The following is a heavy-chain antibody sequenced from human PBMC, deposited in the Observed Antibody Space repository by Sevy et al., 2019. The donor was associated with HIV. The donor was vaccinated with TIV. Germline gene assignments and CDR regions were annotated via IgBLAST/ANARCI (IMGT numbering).Heavy chain of an antibody. CDR2: ISAYNGNT. Sequence: ASVKVSCEASGYTFTSYGISWARQAPGQGLEWMGWISAYNGNTNYAQKLQGRVTMTTDTSTSTAYMELRSLRSDDTAEYYCAGDAALREGYNPPLYYYYGMDVWGQGTTVTVSS. V-gene: IGHV1-18*04. CDR1: GYTFTSYG. D-gene: IGHD1-1*01. CDR3: AGDAALREGYNPPLYYYYGMDV. J-gene: IGHJ6*02.